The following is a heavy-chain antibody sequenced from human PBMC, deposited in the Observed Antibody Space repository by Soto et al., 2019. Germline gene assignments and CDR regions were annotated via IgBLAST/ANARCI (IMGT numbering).Heavy chain of an antibody. D-gene: IGHD6-13*01. J-gene: IGHJ6*02. Sequence: EVQLVQSGAEVKKPGESLRISCKGSGYSLTSYWISWVRQMPGKGLEWKGRIDPSDSYTNYSPSFQGHVTISADKSISTAYLQWSSLKASDTAMYYCARTAAAGLFYYYYGMDVWGQGTTVTVSS. CDR2: IDPSDSYT. CDR1: GYSLTSYW. CDR3: ARTAAAGLFYYYYGMDV. V-gene: IGHV5-10-1*03.